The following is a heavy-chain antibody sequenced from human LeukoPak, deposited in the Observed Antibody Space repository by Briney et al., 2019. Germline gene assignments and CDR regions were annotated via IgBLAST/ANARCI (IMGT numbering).Heavy chain of an antibody. CDR1: GGSISSYY. CDR2: RYYSGST. D-gene: IGHD3-16*01. V-gene: IGHV4-59*01. CDR3: ARVRGDFETD. J-gene: IGHJ1*01. Sequence: LSETLSLTCSVSGGSISSYYWTWIRQPPGKGLEWIGYRYYSGSTTYNPSLKSRVTISVDTSKRQFSLKLISVTAADTAIYYCARVRGDFETDWGQGTLVTVS.